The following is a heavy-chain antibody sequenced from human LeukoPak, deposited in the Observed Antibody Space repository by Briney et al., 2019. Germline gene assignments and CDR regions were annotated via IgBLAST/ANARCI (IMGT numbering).Heavy chain of an antibody. CDR2: NSAYNGNT. CDR3: ARDCSGGSCY. CDR1: GYTFTSYG. J-gene: IGHJ4*02. Sequence: ASVKVSCKASGYTFTSYGISWVRQAPGQGLEWMGWNSAYNGNTNYAQRLQGSVTMTTDTSTNTAYLELRSLRSDDTAVYYCARDCSGGSCYWGQGTLVTVSS. D-gene: IGHD2-15*01. V-gene: IGHV1-18*01.